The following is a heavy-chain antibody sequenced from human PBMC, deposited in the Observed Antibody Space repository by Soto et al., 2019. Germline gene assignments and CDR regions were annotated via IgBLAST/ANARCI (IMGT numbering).Heavy chain of an antibody. J-gene: IGHJ5*02. V-gene: IGHV4-34*01. Sequence: PSETLSLTCAFYGGSFSGYYWSWISQPPGKGLEWIGSIYYSGSTYYNPSLKSRVTISVDTSKNQFSLKLSSVTAADTAVYYCARAPITIFGVVYRFDPWGQGTLVTVS. CDR1: GGSFSGYY. D-gene: IGHD3-3*01. CDR3: ARAPITIFGVVYRFDP. CDR2: IYYSGST.